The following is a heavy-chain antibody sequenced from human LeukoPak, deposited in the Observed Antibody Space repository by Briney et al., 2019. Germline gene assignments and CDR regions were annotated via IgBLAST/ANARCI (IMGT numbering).Heavy chain of an antibody. Sequence: GGSLRLSCAASGFTFSSYWMTWVRQAPGKGLEWVANIKQDGSEKYYVDSVKGRFTISRDNAKNSLYLQMNSLRAEDTAVYYCAKIDDTSGYWDAFDIWGQGTMFTVSS. J-gene: IGHJ3*02. CDR3: AKIDDTSGYWDAFDI. V-gene: IGHV3-7*01. CDR1: GFTFSSYW. D-gene: IGHD3-22*01. CDR2: IKQDGSEK.